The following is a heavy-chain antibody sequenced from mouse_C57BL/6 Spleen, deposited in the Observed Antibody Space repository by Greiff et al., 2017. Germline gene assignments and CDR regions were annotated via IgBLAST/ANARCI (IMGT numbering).Heavy chain of an antibody. Sequence: QVQLQQSGAELVRPGTSVKVSCKASGYAFTNYLIEWVKQRPGQGLEWIGVINPGSGGTTYNEKFKGKATLTADKSSSTAYMQLSSLTSEDSAVYFCARSPDYYGSSYPYVDYWGQGTTLTVSS. CDR1: GYAFTNYL. CDR3: ARSPDYYGSSYPYVDY. V-gene: IGHV1-54*01. CDR2: INPGSGGT. J-gene: IGHJ2*01. D-gene: IGHD1-1*01.